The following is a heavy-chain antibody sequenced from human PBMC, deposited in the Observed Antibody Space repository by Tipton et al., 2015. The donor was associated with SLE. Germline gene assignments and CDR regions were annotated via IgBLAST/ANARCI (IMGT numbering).Heavy chain of an antibody. D-gene: IGHD3-16*01. V-gene: IGHV3-30*02. CDR3: AGGTGAYFDH. CDR1: GFTYSGYA. Sequence: SLRLSCAASGFTYSGYAMHWVRQAPGKGLEWVAFIRADGSNKDYADSVKGRFTISRDNSKNTLYLQMNRLRVEDTAVYYSAGGTGAYFDHWGQGTLVTVSS. CDR2: IRADGSNK. J-gene: IGHJ4*02.